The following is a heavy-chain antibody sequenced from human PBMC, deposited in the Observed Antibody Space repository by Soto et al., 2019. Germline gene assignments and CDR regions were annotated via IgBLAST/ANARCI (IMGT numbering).Heavy chain of an antibody. CDR3: ARDRGYSSGLWFDP. D-gene: IGHD6-19*01. J-gene: IGHJ5*02. V-gene: IGHV3-21*01. Sequence: GGSLILSWAASGVTFSIYSVNWVRQARGKGLEWFSSISSSSSYIYYADSVNGRFTISRDNAKNSLYLQMKSMRAEDTAVYYCARDRGYSSGLWFDPWGQGTLVTVSS. CDR1: GVTFSIYS. CDR2: ISSSSSYI.